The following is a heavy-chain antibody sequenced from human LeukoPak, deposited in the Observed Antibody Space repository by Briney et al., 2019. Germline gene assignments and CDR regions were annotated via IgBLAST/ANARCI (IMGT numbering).Heavy chain of an antibody. J-gene: IGHJ4*02. Sequence: TGGSLRLSCAASGFTFSDYYVSWIRQAPGKGLEWVSYISSSGSTIYYADSVKGRFTISRDNAKNSLYLQMSSLRAEDTAVYYCARGRYDFWSGYYSYWGQGTLVTVSS. V-gene: IGHV3-11*01. D-gene: IGHD3-3*01. CDR3: ARGRYDFWSGYYSY. CDR2: ISSSGSTI. CDR1: GFTFSDYY.